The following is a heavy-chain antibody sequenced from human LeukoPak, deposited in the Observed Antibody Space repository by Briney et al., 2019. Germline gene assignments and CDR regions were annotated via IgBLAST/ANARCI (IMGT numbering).Heavy chain of an antibody. D-gene: IGHD1-26*01. CDR2: ISSSSSII. V-gene: IGHV3-48*01. J-gene: IGHJ3*02. Sequence: GGSLRLSCVASGFTFSIYSMNWVRQAPGKGLEWVSYISSSSSIIYYADSVKGRFTISRDNAKKSLYLQMNSLRAEDTAVYYCARALPSPLYSGSYADAFDIWGQGTMVTVSS. CDR1: GFTFSIYS. CDR3: ARALPSPLYSGSYADAFDI.